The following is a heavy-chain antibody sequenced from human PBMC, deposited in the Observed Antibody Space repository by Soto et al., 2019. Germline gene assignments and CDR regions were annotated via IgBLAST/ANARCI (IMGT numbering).Heavy chain of an antibody. CDR2: IWYDGSNK. J-gene: IGHJ4*02. Sequence: GGSLRLSCAASGFTFSSYGMHWVRQAPGKGLEWVAVIWYDGSNKYYADSVKGRFTISRDNSKNTLYLQMNSLRVEDTAVYYCARDFRALAVAGTGDYFDYWGQGTLVTVSS. CDR1: GFTFSSYG. V-gene: IGHV3-33*01. D-gene: IGHD6-19*01. CDR3: ARDFRALAVAGTGDYFDY.